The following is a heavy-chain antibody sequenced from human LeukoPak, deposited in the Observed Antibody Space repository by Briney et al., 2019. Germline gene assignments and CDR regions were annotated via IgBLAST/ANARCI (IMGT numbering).Heavy chain of an antibody. D-gene: IGHD3-22*01. V-gene: IGHV3-66*01. CDR2: IYSGGST. J-gene: IGHJ4*02. CDR3: ARGGSMIVESLPFDY. Sequence: PGGSLRLSCAASGFTVSSNYMSWVRQAPGKGLEWVSVIYSGGSTYYADSVKGRFTISRDNSKNTLYLQMNGLRAEDTAVYYCARGGSMIVESLPFDYWGQGTLVTASS. CDR1: GFTVSSNY.